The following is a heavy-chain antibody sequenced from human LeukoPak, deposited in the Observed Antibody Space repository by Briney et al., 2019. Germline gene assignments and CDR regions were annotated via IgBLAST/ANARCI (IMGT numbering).Heavy chain of an antibody. CDR2: IIPIFGTA. J-gene: IGHJ4*02. V-gene: IGHV1-69*01. CDR3: ARPFTGTTRGFDY. D-gene: IGHD4-17*01. Sequence: GSSVKVSYKASGGTFSSYAISWVRQAPGQGLEWMGGIIPIFGTANCAQKFQGRVTITADESTSTAYMELSSLRSEDTAVYYCARPFTGTTRGFDYWGQGTLVTVSS. CDR1: GGTFSSYA.